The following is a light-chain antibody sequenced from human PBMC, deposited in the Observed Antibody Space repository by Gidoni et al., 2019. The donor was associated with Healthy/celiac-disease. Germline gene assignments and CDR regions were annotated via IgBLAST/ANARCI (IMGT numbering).Light chain of an antibody. J-gene: IGKJ1*01. CDR2: DAS. CDR1: QSVSSY. Sequence: IVLTHSPATLSLSPGERATLSSRASQSVSSYLAWYQQKPSQAPRLLIYDASNRATGIPARFSGSGCGTDFTLTISSLEPEDFAVYYCQQRSNWPPTWTFGQGTKVEIK. V-gene: IGKV3-11*01. CDR3: QQRSNWPPTWT.